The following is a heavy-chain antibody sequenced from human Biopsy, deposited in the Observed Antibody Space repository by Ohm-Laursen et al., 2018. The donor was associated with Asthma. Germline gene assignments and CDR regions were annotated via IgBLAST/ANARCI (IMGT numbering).Heavy chain of an antibody. CDR1: GGSISSFY. D-gene: IGHD6-19*01. CDR3: VRAVRNEQWLAPFDY. J-gene: IGHJ4*02. V-gene: IGHV4-59*01. CDR2: VYWTGST. Sequence: GTLSLTCSVYGGSISSFYWSWIRQSPAKGLEWMGYVYWTGSTNYNPSLKSRVTMSVDTSKNRMFLELTSVTAADTAIYYCVRAVRNEQWLAPFDYWGQGKPVTVSS.